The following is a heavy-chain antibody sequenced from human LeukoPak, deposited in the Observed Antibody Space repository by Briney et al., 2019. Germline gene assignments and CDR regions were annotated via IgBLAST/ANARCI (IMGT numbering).Heavy chain of an antibody. CDR3: VRDSGSGWYDY. V-gene: IGHV4-4*07. Sequence: SETLSLTCTVSGGSISGYYWNWIRQPARKGLEWIGRMHTSGSTNHNPSLKSRITMSVDRSKNQFSLKLSSVTAADTAVYYCVRDSGSGWYDYWGQGTLVTVSS. J-gene: IGHJ4*02. CDR2: MHTSGST. CDR1: GGSISGYY. D-gene: IGHD6-19*01.